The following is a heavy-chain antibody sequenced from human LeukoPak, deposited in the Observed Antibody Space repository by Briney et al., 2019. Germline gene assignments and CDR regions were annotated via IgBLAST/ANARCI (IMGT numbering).Heavy chain of an antibody. CDR3: ARDLAGRRLGGFHVFDI. CDR2: IYYSGST. J-gene: IGHJ3*02. D-gene: IGHD1-26*01. V-gene: IGHV4-59*01. Sequence: SETLSLTCTVSGGSTSSYYWSWIRQPPGKGLEWIGYIYYSGSTNYNPSLKSRVTISVDTSKNQFSLKLSSVTAADTAWYYCARDLAGRRLGGFHVFDIGAKGKRATVSS. CDR1: GGSTSSYY.